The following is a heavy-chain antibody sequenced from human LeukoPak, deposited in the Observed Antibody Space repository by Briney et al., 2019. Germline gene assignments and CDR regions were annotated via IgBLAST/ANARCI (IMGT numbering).Heavy chain of an antibody. Sequence: ETSETLSLTCTVSGGSISSYYWSWIRQPPGKGLEWIGYIYYSGNTNYNPSLKSRVTISVDTSKNQFSLKLSSVTAADTAVYYCARAPSKNYYGMDVWGQGTTVTVSS. J-gene: IGHJ6*02. CDR1: GGSISSYY. CDR2: IYYSGNT. CDR3: ARAPSKNYYGMDV. V-gene: IGHV4-59*01.